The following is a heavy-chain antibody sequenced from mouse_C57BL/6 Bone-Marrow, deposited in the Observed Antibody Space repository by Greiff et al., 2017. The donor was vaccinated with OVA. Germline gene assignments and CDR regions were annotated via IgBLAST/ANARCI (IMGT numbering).Heavy chain of an antibody. V-gene: IGHV3-6*01. Sequence: EVQLVESGPGLVKPSQSLSLTCSVTGYSITSGYYWNWIRQFPGNQLEWMGYISYDGSNNYNPSLKNRISITRDTSKNQFFLKLNSVTTEDTATYYCAREGDYAFDYWGQGTTLTVSS. D-gene: IGHD2-4*01. CDR2: ISYDGSN. J-gene: IGHJ2*01. CDR1: GYSITSGYY. CDR3: AREGDYAFDY.